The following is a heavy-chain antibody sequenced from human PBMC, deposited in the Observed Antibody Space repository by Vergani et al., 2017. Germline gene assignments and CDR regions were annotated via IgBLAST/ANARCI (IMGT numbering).Heavy chain of an antibody. Sequence: QVQLQQWGAGLLKPSETLSLTCAVYGGSFSGYYWSWIRQPPGKGLEWIGEINHSGSTNSNPSLKSRVTISVDTSKNQFSLKLSSVTAADTAVYYCARNGDYGGYYYCGMDVWGQGTTVTVSS. CDR3: ARNGDYGGYYYCGMDV. CDR2: INHSGST. CDR1: GGSFSGYY. D-gene: IGHD4-17*01. J-gene: IGHJ6*02. V-gene: IGHV4-34*01.